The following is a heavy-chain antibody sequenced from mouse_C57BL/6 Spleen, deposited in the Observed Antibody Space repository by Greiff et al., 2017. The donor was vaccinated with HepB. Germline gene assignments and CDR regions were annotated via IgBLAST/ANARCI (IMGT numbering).Heavy chain of an antibody. V-gene: IGHV1-42*01. Sequence: EVQLQQSGPELVKPGASVKISCKASGYSFTGYYMNWVKQSPEKSLEWIGEINPSTGGTTYNQKFKAKATLTVDKSSSTAYMQLKSLTSEDSAVYYCARSGGSSGYVNYWGQGTTLTVSS. D-gene: IGHD3-2*02. CDR3: ARSGGSSGYVNY. CDR1: GYSFTGYY. CDR2: INPSTGGT. J-gene: IGHJ2*01.